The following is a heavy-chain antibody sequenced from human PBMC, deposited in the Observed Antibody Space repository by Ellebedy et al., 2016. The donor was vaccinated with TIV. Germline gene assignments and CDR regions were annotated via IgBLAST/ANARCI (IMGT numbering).Heavy chain of an antibody. D-gene: IGHD3-22*01. CDR2: ISYDGSNK. CDR1: GFTFSSYA. J-gene: IGHJ4*02. CDR3: ASPIVVVITNPIY. Sequence: GESLKISCAASGFTFSSYAMHWVCQAPDKGLEWVAVISYDGSNKYYADSVKGRFTISRDNSKNTLYLQMNSLRAEDTAVYYCASPIVVVITNPIYWGQGTLVTVSS. V-gene: IGHV3-30-3*01.